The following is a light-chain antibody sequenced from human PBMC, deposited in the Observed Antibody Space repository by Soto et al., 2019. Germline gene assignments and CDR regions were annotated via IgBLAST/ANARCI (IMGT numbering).Light chain of an antibody. CDR2: DAS. Sequence: AIQLTQSPSSLSASVGDRVTITCRASQGISSALAWYQQKPGKAPKLLIYDASSLESGVPSRFSGSGSGTDFTLTISSLQPEDFASYYCQQFNSYPLFGGGTKVEIK. J-gene: IGKJ4*01. CDR3: QQFNSYPL. CDR1: QGISSA. V-gene: IGKV1-13*02.